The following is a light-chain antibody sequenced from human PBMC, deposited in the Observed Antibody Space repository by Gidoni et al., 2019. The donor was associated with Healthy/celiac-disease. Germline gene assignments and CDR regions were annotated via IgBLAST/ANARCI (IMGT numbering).Light chain of an antibody. CDR2: WAS. Sequence: DIVMTQSPDSLAVSLGERATINCKSSQSVLYSSNNKNYLAWYQQKPGQPPKLLIYWASPRDSGVPDRFSGSGSGTDFTLTISSLQAEDVAVYYCQQYYSTPGYTFGQGTKLEIK. CDR1: QSVLYSSNNKNY. V-gene: IGKV4-1*01. CDR3: QQYYSTPGYT. J-gene: IGKJ2*01.